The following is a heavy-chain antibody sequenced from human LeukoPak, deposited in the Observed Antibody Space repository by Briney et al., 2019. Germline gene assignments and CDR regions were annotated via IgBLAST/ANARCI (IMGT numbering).Heavy chain of an antibody. D-gene: IGHD3-3*01. J-gene: IGHJ5*02. Sequence: ASVKVSCKASGYTFTGYYMHWVRQAPGQGLEWMGWINPNSGGTNYAQRFQGRVTMTRDTSISTAYMELSRLRSDDTAVYYCARDAYDFWSGLNWFDPWGQGTLVTVSS. CDR1: GYTFTGYY. V-gene: IGHV1-2*02. CDR2: INPNSGGT. CDR3: ARDAYDFWSGLNWFDP.